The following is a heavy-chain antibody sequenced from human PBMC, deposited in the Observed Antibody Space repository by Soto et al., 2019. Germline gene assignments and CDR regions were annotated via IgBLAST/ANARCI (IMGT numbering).Heavy chain of an antibody. CDR2: IWYDGSNK. Sequence: GGSLRLSCAASGFTFSSYGMHWVRQAPGKGLEWVAVIWYDGSNKYYADSVKGRFTISRDNSKNTLYLQMNSLRAEDTAVYYCARGGGGSSFFDYMDVWGKGTTVTVS. D-gene: IGHD6-6*01. CDR1: GFTFSSYG. V-gene: IGHV3-33*01. J-gene: IGHJ6*03. CDR3: ARGGGGSSFFDYMDV.